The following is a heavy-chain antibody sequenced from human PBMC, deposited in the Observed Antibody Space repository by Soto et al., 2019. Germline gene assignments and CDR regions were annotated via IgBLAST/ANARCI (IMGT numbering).Heavy chain of an antibody. D-gene: IGHD3-3*01. CDR1: GGSFSGYY. V-gene: IGHV4-34*01. J-gene: IGHJ6*02. Sequence: SETLSLTCAVYGGSFSGYYWSWIRQPPGKGLEWIGEINHSGSTNYNPSIKSRVTISVDTSKNQFSLKLSSVTAADTAVYYCARGVWSGYWYYYYGMDVWGQGTTVTVSS. CDR3: ARGVWSGYWYYYYGMDV. CDR2: INHSGST.